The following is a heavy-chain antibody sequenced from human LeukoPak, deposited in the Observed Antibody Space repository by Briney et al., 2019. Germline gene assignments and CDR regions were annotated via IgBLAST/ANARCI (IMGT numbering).Heavy chain of an antibody. J-gene: IGHJ3*02. CDR1: GYTFTSYA. CDR2: INTNTGTP. Sequence: ASVKVSCKASGYTFTSYAMNWVRQAPGQGLEWMGWINTNTGTPTYAQGFTGRFVFSLDTSVSTAYLEISSLKAEDTAVYFCAKDPPYTSTWPDALDSWGQGTMVTVSS. CDR3: AKDPPYTSTWPDALDS. V-gene: IGHV7-4-1*02. D-gene: IGHD6-13*01.